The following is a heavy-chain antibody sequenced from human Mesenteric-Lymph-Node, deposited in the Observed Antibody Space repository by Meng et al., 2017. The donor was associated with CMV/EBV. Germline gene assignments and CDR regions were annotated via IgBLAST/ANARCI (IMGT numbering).Heavy chain of an antibody. V-gene: IGHV1-46*01. D-gene: IGHD2-15*01. Sequence: YTLTSYYMHWVRQAPGQGLEWMGIINPSGGSTSYAQKFQGRVTMTRDTSTSTVYMELSSLRSEDTAVYYCARGAIGYCSGGSCYHFDYWGQGTLVTVSS. J-gene: IGHJ4*02. CDR1: YTLTSYY. CDR3: ARGAIGYCSGGSCYHFDY. CDR2: INPSGGST.